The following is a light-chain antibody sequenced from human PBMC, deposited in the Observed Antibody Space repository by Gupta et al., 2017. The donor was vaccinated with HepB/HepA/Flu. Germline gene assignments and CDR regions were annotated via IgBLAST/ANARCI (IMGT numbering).Light chain of an antibody. V-gene: IGLV2-14*01. CDR1: SIDVGGYNY. J-gene: IGLJ1*01. CDR3: SSYTSSSTGV. Sequence: QPALTQPASVSGSPGSSSTFSCYETSIDVGGYNYVSWYQQHPSKAPKLMIYDVSNPPSGVSNRFSGSKSGNTAFLNISGLQAEDEADYYCSSYTSSSTGVFGTGTKVTVL. CDR2: DVS.